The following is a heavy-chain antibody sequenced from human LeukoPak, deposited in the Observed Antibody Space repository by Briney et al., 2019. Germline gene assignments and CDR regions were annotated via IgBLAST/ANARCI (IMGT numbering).Heavy chain of an antibody. D-gene: IGHD2-15*01. Sequence: ASVKVSCKASGYTFTTYGISWVRQAPGQGLEWMGWISPYNGNTNYAQNLQGRVTMTTDTSTSTAYMELRSLRSDDTAVDYCARDRAVVVAATDYWGQGTLVTVSS. CDR1: GYTFTTYG. J-gene: IGHJ4*02. CDR2: ISPYNGNT. CDR3: ARDRAVVVAATDY. V-gene: IGHV1-18*01.